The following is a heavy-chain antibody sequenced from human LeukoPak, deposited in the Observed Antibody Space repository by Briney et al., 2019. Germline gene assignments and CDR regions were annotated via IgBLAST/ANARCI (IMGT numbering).Heavy chain of an antibody. J-gene: IGHJ3*02. V-gene: IGHV3-48*04. Sequence: GGSLRLSCAASGFTFSSYSMNWVRQAPGKGLEWVSYISSSSSTIYYADSVKGRFTISRDNAKNSLYLQMNSLRAEDTAVYYCARTAPGEFYCGGDCYSPDDAFDIWGQGTMVTVSS. CDR2: ISSSSSTI. CDR3: ARTAPGEFYCGGDCYSPDDAFDI. D-gene: IGHD2-21*02. CDR1: GFTFSSYS.